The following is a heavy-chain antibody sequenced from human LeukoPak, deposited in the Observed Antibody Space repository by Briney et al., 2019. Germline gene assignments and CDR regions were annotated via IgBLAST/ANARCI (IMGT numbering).Heavy chain of an antibody. CDR2: ISAYNGNT. CDR1: GYTFTSYG. V-gene: IGHV1-18*01. CDR3: ARALQRRWLQLTYYYYMDV. D-gene: IGHD5-24*01. Sequence: ASVKVSCKASGYTFTSYGISWVRQAPGQGLEWMGWISAYNGNTNYAQKLQGRVTMTTDTSTSTAYMELSSLRSEDTAVYYCARALQRRWLQLTYYYYMDVWGKGTTVTISS. J-gene: IGHJ6*03.